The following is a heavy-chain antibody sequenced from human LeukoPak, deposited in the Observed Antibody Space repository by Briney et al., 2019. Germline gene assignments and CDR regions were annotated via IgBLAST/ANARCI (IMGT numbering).Heavy chain of an antibody. CDR3: AKDPATVTNYFDY. CDR1: GYTFTSYY. Sequence: ASVKVSCKASGYTFTSYYMHWVRQAPGQGLEWMGIINPSGGSTSYAQKFQGRVTMTRDMSTSTVYMELSSLRAEDTAVYYCAKDPATVTNYFDYWGQGTLVSVSS. D-gene: IGHD4-17*01. V-gene: IGHV1-46*01. CDR2: INPSGGST. J-gene: IGHJ4*02.